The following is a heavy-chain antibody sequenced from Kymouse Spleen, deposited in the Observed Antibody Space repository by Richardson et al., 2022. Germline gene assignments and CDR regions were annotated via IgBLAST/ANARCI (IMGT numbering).Heavy chain of an antibody. J-gene: IGHJ6*02. CDR1: GYSFTSYW. D-gene: IGHD3-22*01. V-gene: IGHV5-51*01. CDR2: IYPGDSDT. Sequence: EVQLVQSGAEVKKPGESLKISCKGSGYSFTSYWIGWVRQMPGKGLEWMGIIYPGDSDTRYSPSFQGQVTISADKSISTAYLQWSSLKASDTAMYYCARQGTYYYDSSGYYSYYYYGMDVWGQGTTVTVSS. CDR3: ARQGTYYYDSSGYYSYYYYGMDV.